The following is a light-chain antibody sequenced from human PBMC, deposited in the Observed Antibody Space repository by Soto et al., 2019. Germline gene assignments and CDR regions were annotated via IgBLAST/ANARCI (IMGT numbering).Light chain of an antibody. Sequence: QSVLTQPASVSGSPGQSITISCTGTSSDIGAYNYVSWYQQLPGKAQKVMIYDVSNRPSGVSDRFSGSKSGNTASLTISGLQAEDEADYYCNSYTRSSAYGFGTGTKVTVL. J-gene: IGLJ1*01. CDR2: DVS. CDR1: SSDIGAYNY. CDR3: NSYTRSSAYG. V-gene: IGLV2-14*03.